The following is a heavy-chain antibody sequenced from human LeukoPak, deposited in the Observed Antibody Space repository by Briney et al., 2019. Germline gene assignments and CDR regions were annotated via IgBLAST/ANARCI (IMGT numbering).Heavy chain of an antibody. J-gene: IGHJ4*02. V-gene: IGHV4-39*01. Sequence: SGPTLVNPTQTLTLTCTFSGFSLSTSGMCVSWIRQPPGKGLEWIGSIYYSGSTYYNPSLKSRVTISVDTSKNQFSLKLSSVTAADTAVYYCASQRSPFDYWGQGTLVTVSS. CDR2: IYYSGST. CDR3: ASQRSPFDY. CDR1: GFSLSTSGMC.